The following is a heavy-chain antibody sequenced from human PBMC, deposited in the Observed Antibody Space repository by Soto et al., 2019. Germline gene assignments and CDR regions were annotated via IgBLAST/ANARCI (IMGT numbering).Heavy chain of an antibody. V-gene: IGHV1-69*13. J-gene: IGHJ4*02. Sequence: SVKVSCKASGGNFNNYAISWVRQAPGQGLEWMGGIIPDFGTAHYAQKFQGRVTTTADESTSTAYMELSSLRSGDTAVYYCARSRGYALDYWDEGTLLTVSS. D-gene: IGHD2-2*01. CDR1: GGNFNNYA. CDR3: ARSRGYALDY. CDR2: IIPDFGTA.